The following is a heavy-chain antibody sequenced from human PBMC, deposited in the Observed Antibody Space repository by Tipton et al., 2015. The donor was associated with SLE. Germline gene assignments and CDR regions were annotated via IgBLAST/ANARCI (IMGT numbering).Heavy chain of an antibody. V-gene: IGHV4-39*07. Sequence: GSLRLSCTVSGGSISSYSWGWIRQPPGKGLEWIGSINYSGTTSYNPSLKSRVTISVDTSKNQFSLKLSSVTAADTAVYYCARVERAARGFDYWGQGTLVTVSS. CDR2: INYSGTT. D-gene: IGHD6-13*01. CDR1: GGSISSYS. J-gene: IGHJ4*02. CDR3: ARVERAARGFDY.